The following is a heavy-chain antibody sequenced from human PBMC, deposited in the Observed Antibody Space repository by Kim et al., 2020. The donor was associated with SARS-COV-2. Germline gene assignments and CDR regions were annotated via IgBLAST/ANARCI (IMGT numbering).Heavy chain of an antibody. CDR1: GFTFDDYA. D-gene: IGHD3-10*01. Sequence: GGSLRLSCAASGFTFDDYAMHWVRQAPGKGLEWVSGISWNSGSIGYADSVKGRFTISRDNAKNSLNLQMNSLRAEDTALYYCAKGQKLWFGEPDGDWFDPWGQGTLVTVSS. V-gene: IGHV3-9*01. CDR2: ISWNSGSI. J-gene: IGHJ5*02. CDR3: AKGQKLWFGEPDGDWFDP.